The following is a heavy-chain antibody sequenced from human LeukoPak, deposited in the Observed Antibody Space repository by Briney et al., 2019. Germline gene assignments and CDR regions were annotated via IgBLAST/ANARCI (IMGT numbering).Heavy chain of an antibody. CDR3: AKVRGSYDPCFDY. J-gene: IGHJ4*02. Sequence: GGSLRLSCAASGFTFSSYGMRWVRQAPGKGLEWVAFIRYDGSNKYYADSVKGRFTISRDNSKNTLYLQMNSLRAEDTAVYYCAKVRGSYDPCFDYWGQGTLVTVSS. CDR2: IRYDGSNK. V-gene: IGHV3-30*02. CDR1: GFTFSSYG. D-gene: IGHD1-26*01.